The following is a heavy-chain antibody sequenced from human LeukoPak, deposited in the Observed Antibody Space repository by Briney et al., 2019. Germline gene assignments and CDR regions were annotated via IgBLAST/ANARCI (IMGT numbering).Heavy chain of an antibody. CDR3: ARIRGGPIDY. J-gene: IGHJ4*02. V-gene: IGHV3-30-3*01. Sequence: PGRSLRLSCAASGFXLSTYAIHWVRQAPGKGLEWEAVISYDGTDAYYADSVKGRFTISRDTSKNSLYLQMNSLRAEDTAVFYCARIRGGPIDYWGQGTLVTVSS. D-gene: IGHD3-16*01. CDR2: ISYDGTDA. CDR1: GFXLSTYA.